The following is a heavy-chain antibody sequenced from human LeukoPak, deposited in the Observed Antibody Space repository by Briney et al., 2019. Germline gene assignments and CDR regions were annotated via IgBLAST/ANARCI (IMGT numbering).Heavy chain of an antibody. CDR3: ASYSGGAFDI. D-gene: IGHD2-15*01. J-gene: IGHJ3*02. Sequence: PSETLSLTCTVSGGAISSYYWSWIRQPPGKGLEWIGYIYYSGSTNYNPSLKSRVTISVDTSKNQFSLKLSSVTAADTAVYYCASYSGGAFDIWGQGTTVTVSS. CDR1: GGAISSYY. V-gene: IGHV4-59*01. CDR2: IYYSGST.